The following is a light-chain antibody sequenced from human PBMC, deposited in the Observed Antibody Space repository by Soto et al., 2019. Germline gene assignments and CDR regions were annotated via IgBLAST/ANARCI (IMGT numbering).Light chain of an antibody. V-gene: IGLV1-40*01. J-gene: IGLJ1*01. CDR2: GNG. CDR3: RTYDKTRTAYV. CDR1: SSSIGAGYE. Sequence: QSVLTQPPSVSGAPGQRVTISCSGTSSSIGAGYEVHWYHQLPGTAPKLVVSGNGNRPSGVPDRLSASKSGTSASLAITGGQAAEDGHYYCRTYDKTRTAYVFGTGTQLTVL.